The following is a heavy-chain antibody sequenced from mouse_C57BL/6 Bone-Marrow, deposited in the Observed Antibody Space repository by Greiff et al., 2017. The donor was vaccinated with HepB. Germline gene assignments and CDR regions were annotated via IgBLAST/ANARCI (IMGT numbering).Heavy chain of an antibody. J-gene: IGHJ4*01. D-gene: IGHD2-12*01. CDR3: ARGELLLYYAMDY. CDR1: GFSLTSYG. V-gene: IGHV2-2*01. CDR2: IWSGGST. Sequence: QVQLKESGPGLVQPSLSLSITCTVSGFSLTSYGVHWVRQSPGKGLEWLGVIWSGGSTDYNAAFISRLSISKDNSKSQVFFKMNSLQADDTAIYYCARGELLLYYAMDYWGQGTSVTVSS.